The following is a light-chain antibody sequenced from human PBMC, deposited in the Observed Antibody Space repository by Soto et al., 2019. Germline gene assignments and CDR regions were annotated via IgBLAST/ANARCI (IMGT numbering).Light chain of an antibody. J-gene: IGLJ1*01. CDR3: QSYDSTLSARYV. CDR2: GNI. V-gene: IGLV1-40*01. Sequence: QSVLTQPPSVSGAPGQRVTISCTGSSSNIGAGYDVHWYQQRPGTAPKLLIFGNINRPSGVPDRFSGSKSGTSASLAITALQAEDEGDYYCQSYDSTLSARYVFGTGTKV. CDR1: SSNIGAGYD.